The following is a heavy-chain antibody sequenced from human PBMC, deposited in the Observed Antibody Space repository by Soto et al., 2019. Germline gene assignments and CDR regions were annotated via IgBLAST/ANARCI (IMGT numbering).Heavy chain of an antibody. J-gene: IGHJ5*02. Sequence: PSQTLSLTCAISGDSVSSNSAAWNWIRQSPSRDLEWLGRTYYRSKWYNDYAVSVKSRITINPDTSKNQFSLQLNSVTPEDTSVYYCAATLFVALGGEDIVLVPAAIWFDPWGKGTLVTVSS. D-gene: IGHD2-2*01. CDR2: TYYRSKWYN. V-gene: IGHV6-1*01. CDR1: GDSVSSNSAA. CDR3: AATLFVALGGEDIVLVPAAIWFDP.